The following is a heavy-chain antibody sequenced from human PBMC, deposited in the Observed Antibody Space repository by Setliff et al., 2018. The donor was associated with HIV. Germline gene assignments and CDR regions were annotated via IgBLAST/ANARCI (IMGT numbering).Heavy chain of an antibody. CDR3: ARAAAGNTGPFDL. J-gene: IGHJ4*02. CDR2: IYYSGSA. D-gene: IGHD4-17*01. CDR1: GGSISSYY. Sequence: SETLSLTCTVSGGSISSYYWSWIRQPPGKGLEWIGYIYYSGSAYYNPSLKSRVTISVDTSKNQFSLKLNSVTAADTAVYYCARAAAGNTGPFDLWGQGSPVTVSS. V-gene: IGHV4-59*08.